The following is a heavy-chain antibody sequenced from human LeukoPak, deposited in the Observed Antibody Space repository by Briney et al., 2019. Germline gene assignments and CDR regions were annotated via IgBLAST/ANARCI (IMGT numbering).Heavy chain of an antibody. CDR1: GFTFSGYE. J-gene: IGHJ3*02. D-gene: IGHD3-22*01. CDR2: ISISGSTI. V-gene: IGHV3-48*03. CDR3: GRGGSSGYNYNAFDI. Sequence: GGSLRLSCAASGFTFSGYEMNWVRQGPGKGLEWVSHISISGSTIYYADSVNGRFTISRDNAKNSLYLQMNSLRAEDTAVYYCGRGGSSGYNYNAFDIWGQGTRVTVSS.